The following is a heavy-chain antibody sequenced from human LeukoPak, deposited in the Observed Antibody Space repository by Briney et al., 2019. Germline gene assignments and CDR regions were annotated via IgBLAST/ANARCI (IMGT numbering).Heavy chain of an antibody. CDR2: FGSAGDT. CDR1: GFPFSAYD. J-gene: IGHJ2*01. CDR3: VRGALPGDNWYFDL. Sequence: SGGSLRLSCATSGFPFSAYDMHWVRQAPGKGLEWVSAFGSAGDTYYPGAMRGRFTISRDYAKNSLYLQMNSLRAGDTAVYFCVRGALPGDNWYFDLWGRGTLVTVAS. V-gene: IGHV3-13*01.